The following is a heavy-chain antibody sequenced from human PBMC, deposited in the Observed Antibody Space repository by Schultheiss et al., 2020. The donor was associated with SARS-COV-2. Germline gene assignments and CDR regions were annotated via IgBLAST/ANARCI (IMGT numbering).Heavy chain of an antibody. D-gene: IGHD4-23*01. V-gene: IGHV3-11*01. J-gene: IGHJ4*02. CDR3: TTDVFYGGNRGY. CDR2: ISSSGSTI. CDR1: GFTFSNAW. Sequence: GGSLRLSCAASGFTFSNAWMSWVRQAPGKGLEWVSYISSSGSTIYYADSVKGRFTISRDNAKNTLFLQMNSLRAEDTAVYYCTTDVFYGGNRGYWGQGTLVTVSS.